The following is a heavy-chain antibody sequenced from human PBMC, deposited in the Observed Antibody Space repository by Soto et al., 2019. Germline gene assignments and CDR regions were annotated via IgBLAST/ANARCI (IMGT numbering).Heavy chain of an antibody. CDR3: AKVWGRSYFWSGYYDY. D-gene: IGHD3-3*01. Sequence: GGSLRLSCAASGFTFSSYGMHWVRQAPGKGLEWVAVISYDGSNKYYADSVKGRFTISRDNSKNTLYLQMNSLRAEDTAVYYCAKVWGRSYFWSGYYDYWGQGTLVTVSS. CDR1: GFTFSSYG. CDR2: ISYDGSNK. V-gene: IGHV3-30*18. J-gene: IGHJ4*02.